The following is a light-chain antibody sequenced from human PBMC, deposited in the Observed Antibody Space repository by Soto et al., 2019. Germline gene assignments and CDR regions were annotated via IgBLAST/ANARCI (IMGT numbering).Light chain of an antibody. J-gene: IGKJ4*01. CDR1: QSVSRNY. V-gene: IGKV3-20*01. CDR2: GAS. CDR3: YHGAPSPLT. Sequence: EIVLTQSPGTLSLSPGERATLSCRASQSVSRNYLAWYQQKPGQAPRLLIYGASTRATGVPNTFSGSGSGTDFTLTIRGLEHEEFALYYFYHGAPSPLTFGRGTKVEI.